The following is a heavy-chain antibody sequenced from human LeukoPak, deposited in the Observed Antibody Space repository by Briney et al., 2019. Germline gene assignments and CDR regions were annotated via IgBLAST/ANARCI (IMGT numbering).Heavy chain of an antibody. V-gene: IGHV4-4*02. J-gene: IGHJ6*03. CDR3: ARRRGGDYGMYYYYYMDV. CDR1: GGSISSSNW. D-gene: IGHD4-17*01. CDR2: IYYSGST. Sequence: SGTLSLTCAVSGGSISSSNWWSWVRQPPGKGLEWIGSIYYSGSTYYNPSLKSRVTISVDTSKNQFSLKLSSVTAADTAVYYCARRRGGDYGMYYYYYMDVWGKGTTVTVSS.